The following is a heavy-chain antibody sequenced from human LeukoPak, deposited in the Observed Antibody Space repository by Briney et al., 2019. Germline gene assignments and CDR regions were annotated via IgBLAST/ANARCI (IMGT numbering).Heavy chain of an antibody. CDR3: ATDPMGASYSDVHDN. J-gene: IGHJ4*02. V-gene: IGHV1-24*01. Sequence: ASVKVSCKVSGFPLSELSMYWVRQAPGERLEWIGGFDPADVGTFYAQKFQARVTITADTSTHTFYMLVNSLRSDDTAVYYCATDPMGASYSDVHDNWGQGTLVAVSS. CDR1: GFPLSELS. D-gene: IGHD6-13*01. CDR2: FDPADVGT.